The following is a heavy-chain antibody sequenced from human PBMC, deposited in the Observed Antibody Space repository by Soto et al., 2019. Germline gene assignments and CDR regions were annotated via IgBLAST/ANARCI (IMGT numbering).Heavy chain of an antibody. CDR3: ARGAFGSYYVDY. CDR2: IKGDETTS. Sequence: EVQVVESGGASVQPGGSLRLSCAASGFTFTSYWIHWVHQAPGKGLLWMSRIKGDETTSSYADSVKGRFTISRDNAKNTVYLQMNSLRAEDTAVYYCARGAFGSYYVDYWGQGTLVTVSS. D-gene: IGHD3-10*01. CDR1: GFTFTSYW. V-gene: IGHV3-74*01. J-gene: IGHJ4*02.